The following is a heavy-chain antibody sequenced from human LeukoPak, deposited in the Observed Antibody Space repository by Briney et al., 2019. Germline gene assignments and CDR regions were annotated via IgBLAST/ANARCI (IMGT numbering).Heavy chain of an antibody. V-gene: IGHV4-4*07. CDR1: GGSISNYY. CDR2: VYTSGTT. Sequence: SETLSLTCTVSGGSISNYYWSWIRQPAGKGLEWIGRVYTSGTTNSNPSLNSRVTMSVDTSKNQFSLKLSSVTAADTAVYYCAREFGYYDSSGYYSLFDYWGQGTLVTVSS. J-gene: IGHJ4*02. CDR3: AREFGYYDSSGYYSLFDY. D-gene: IGHD3-22*01.